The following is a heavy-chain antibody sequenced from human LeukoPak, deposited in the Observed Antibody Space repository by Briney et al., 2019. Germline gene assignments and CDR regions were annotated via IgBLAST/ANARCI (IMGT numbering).Heavy chain of an antibody. CDR3: AKSGVSGESPPQYWYLDL. V-gene: IGHV3-23*01. D-gene: IGHD3-10*01. Sequence: GGSLRLSCAASGFTFNNFAMTWVRQAPGKGLEWVSGIRSGGTGTHYADSVKGRFTISRDNSKNTLYLQMNSLRVDDTAMYYCAKSGVSGESPPQYWYLDLWGRGTLVPVSS. CDR1: GFTFNNFA. J-gene: IGHJ2*01. CDR2: IRSGGTGT.